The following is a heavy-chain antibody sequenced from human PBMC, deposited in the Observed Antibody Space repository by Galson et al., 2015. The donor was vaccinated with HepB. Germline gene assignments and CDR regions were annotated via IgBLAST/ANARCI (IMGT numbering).Heavy chain of an antibody. V-gene: IGHV3-21*01. CDR3: VRDPPLGTPFDY. CDR2: ISSGSDYI. D-gene: IGHD3-16*01. CDR1: GFTFSRYN. Sequence: SLRLSCAASGFTFSRYNMIWVRQAPGKGLEWVSSISSGSDYIYYVDSVKGRFTISRDNAKNSLHLQMNSLRAKDTAVYYCVRDPPLGTPFDYWGQGTLVTVSS. J-gene: IGHJ4*02.